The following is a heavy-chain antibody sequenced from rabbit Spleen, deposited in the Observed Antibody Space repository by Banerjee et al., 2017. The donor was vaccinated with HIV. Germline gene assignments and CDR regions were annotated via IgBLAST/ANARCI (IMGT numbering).Heavy chain of an antibody. CDR1: GVSFTSNYY. D-gene: IGHD8-1*01. CDR2: IDTGSSGFT. V-gene: IGHV1S40*01. Sequence: QSLEESGGDLVKPGASLTLPCTASGVSFTSNYYMYWVRQAPGKGLEWIACIDTGSSGFTYFARWAKGRFTTSKTSSTTVTLQVTSMTAADTATYFCARDSGTSFSSYGMDLWGPGTLVTVS. J-gene: IGHJ6*01. CDR3: ARDSGTSFSSYGMDL.